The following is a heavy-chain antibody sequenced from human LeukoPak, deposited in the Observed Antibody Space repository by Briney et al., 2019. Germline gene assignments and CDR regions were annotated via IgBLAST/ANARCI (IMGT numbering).Heavy chain of an antibody. CDR2: INYNGGPT. V-gene: IGHV3-64*02. CDR1: GFTLSSFS. J-gene: IGHJ4*02. Sequence: GGSLRLSCAASGFTLSSFSMHWVRQSPGRGLEYVSAINYNGGPTYYADSVKGRFTISRDNSKNTLYLQMASLRDEDMGVYYCARVGPATAFDYWGRGTQVTVSS. CDR3: ARVGPATAFDY.